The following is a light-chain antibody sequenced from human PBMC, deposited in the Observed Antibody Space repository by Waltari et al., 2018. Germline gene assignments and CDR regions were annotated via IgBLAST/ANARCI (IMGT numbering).Light chain of an antibody. Sequence: DIVMTQSPDSLVVSLGERATINCKSSQGLFYNTINKNYLAWYQQKAGQPPKLLIYWASTRESGVPDLFSGSGSGTDFTLTISSLQDEDVAVYYCQQYYSTPQTFGQGTKLEIK. CDR2: WAS. CDR3: QQYYSTPQT. CDR1: QGLFYNTINKNY. J-gene: IGKJ2*01. V-gene: IGKV4-1*01.